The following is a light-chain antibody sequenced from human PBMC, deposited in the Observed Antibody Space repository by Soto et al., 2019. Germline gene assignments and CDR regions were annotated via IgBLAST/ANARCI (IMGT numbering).Light chain of an antibody. CDR1: QSVSSTY. Sequence: IVMTHSPGTLSVSTGERATLSCRASQSVSSTYLAWYQQKPGQAPRLLIYGASSRATGIPDRFSGSGSGTDFTLTISRLEPEDFAVYYCQQYGSSSLTFGGGTKVDI. J-gene: IGKJ4*01. CDR3: QQYGSSSLT. V-gene: IGKV3-20*01. CDR2: GAS.